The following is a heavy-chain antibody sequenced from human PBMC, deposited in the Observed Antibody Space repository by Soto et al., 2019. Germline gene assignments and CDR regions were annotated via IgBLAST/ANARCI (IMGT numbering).Heavy chain of an antibody. CDR1: GFTFSDYS. CDR3: TRGSYGDPWDY. D-gene: IGHD4-17*01. CDR2: IYISSTYI. J-gene: IGHJ4*02. V-gene: IGHV3-21*01. Sequence: PGGSLRLSCSASGFTFSDYSMNWVRQAPGKGLEWVSCIYISSTYIWYADSMKGRFTISRDDAKNSLYLQMNSLRAEDTAVYYCTRGSYGDPWDYWGQGTLVTLSS.